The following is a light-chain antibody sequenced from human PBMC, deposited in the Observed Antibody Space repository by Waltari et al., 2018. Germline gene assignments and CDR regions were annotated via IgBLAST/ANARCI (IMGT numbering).Light chain of an antibody. J-gene: IGLJ1*01. Sequence: QSALTQPASVSGSPGQSVSISCPGTSNDVGGYGHVSWYQQFPGQAPKLRFYEVSYRPSRVSSGFSGSKSGTAAPLTFSGLQAETEAAHYCSTLTSTVPHVFGTGTKVTVV. CDR3: STLTSTVPHV. V-gene: IGLV2-14*01. CDR1: SNDVGGYGH. CDR2: EVS.